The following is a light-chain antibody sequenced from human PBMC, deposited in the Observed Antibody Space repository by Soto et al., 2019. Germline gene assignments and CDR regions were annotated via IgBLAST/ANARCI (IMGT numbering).Light chain of an antibody. CDR3: CSYAGSYTLV. CDR1: SSVVGGYHY. J-gene: IGLJ2*01. V-gene: IGLV2-11*01. CDR2: DVN. Sequence: QSALTQPRSVSGSPGQSVTLSCTGTSSVVGGYHYVSWYQHHPGKAPKIIIYDVNKRPSGVPDRFSGSKSGNTASLTISGLQTEDEADYYCCSYAGSYTLVFGGGTKLTVL.